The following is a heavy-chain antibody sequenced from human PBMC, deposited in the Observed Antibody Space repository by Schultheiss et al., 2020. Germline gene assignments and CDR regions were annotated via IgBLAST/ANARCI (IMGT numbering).Heavy chain of an antibody. D-gene: IGHD1-20*01. V-gene: IGHV3-15*01. CDR2: IKSKTDGGTT. CDR1: GFTFSGSA. Sequence: GGSLRLSCAASGFTFSGSAMHWVRQAPGKGLEWVGRIKSKTDGGTTDYAAPVKGRITISRDDSKNTLYLQMNSLKTEDTAVYYCTTAVLSGITGTPGDYWGLGTLVTVSS. CDR3: TTAVLSGITGTPGDY. J-gene: IGHJ4*02.